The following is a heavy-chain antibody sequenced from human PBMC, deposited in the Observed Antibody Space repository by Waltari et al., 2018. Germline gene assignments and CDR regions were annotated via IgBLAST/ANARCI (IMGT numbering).Heavy chain of an antibody. J-gene: IGHJ6*02. D-gene: IGHD3-16*01. CDR1: GSSFPKSV. V-gene: IGHV1-18*01. Sequence: QVQLVQSGAEVKKPGASVRVSCEGAGSSFPKSVIPWVRQAPGQGLEWMGWISCDTGNANYAQKVQDRVSLTIQTSTKTAYMDLRSLKSDDTAIYYCAIGPAFYYGMNVWGQGTMVTVSS. CDR3: AIGPAFYYGMNV. CDR2: ISCDTGNA.